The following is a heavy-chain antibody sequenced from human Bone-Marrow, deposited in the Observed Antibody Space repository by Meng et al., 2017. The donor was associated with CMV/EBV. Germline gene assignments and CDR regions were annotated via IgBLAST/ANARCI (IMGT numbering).Heavy chain of an antibody. J-gene: IGHJ3*02. Sequence: SVKVSCKASGYTFTGYYMHWVRQAPGQGLEWMGWINPNSGGTNYAQKFQGRVTMTRDTSISTAYMELSRLRSDDTAVYYCARADNWNYVSNDAFDIWGQGTMVTVSS. D-gene: IGHD1-7*01. CDR2: INPNSGGT. V-gene: IGHV1-2*02. CDR1: GYTFTGYY. CDR3: ARADNWNYVSNDAFDI.